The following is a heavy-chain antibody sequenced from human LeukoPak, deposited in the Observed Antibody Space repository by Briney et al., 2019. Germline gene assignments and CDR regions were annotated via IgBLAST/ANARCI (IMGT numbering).Heavy chain of an antibody. Sequence: SQTLSVTCAISGDSVSSKNGAWNWIRQSPSRGLEWLGRTYYRSKWYNDYAEFIQGRITNNPDTSKNQFSLQLNSVTPEDTAVYFCARDMGTTGWYTFDYWGQGTLVTVSS. CDR2: TYYRSKWYN. D-gene: IGHD6-19*01. CDR3: ARDMGTTGWYTFDY. J-gene: IGHJ4*02. V-gene: IGHV6-1*01. CDR1: GDSVSSKNGA.